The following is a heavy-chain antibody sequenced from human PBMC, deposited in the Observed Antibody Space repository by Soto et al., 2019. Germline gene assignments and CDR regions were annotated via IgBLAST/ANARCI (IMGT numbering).Heavy chain of an antibody. D-gene: IGHD6-13*01. CDR2: IYPGDSDT. CDR3: AITPGGCSSSWYDYYYGMDV. J-gene: IGHJ6*02. V-gene: IGHV5-51*01. Sequence: PGESLKISCKGSGYSFTSYWIGWVRQMPGKGLEWMGIIYPGDSDTRYSPSFQGQVTISADKSISTAYLQWSSLKASDTAMYYCAITPGGCSSSWYDYYYGMDVWGQGTTVTVSS. CDR1: GYSFTSYW.